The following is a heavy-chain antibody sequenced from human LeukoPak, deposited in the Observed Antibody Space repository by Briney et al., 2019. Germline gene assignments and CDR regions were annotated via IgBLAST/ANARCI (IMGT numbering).Heavy chain of an antibody. CDR3: ARGRGPDYDYYYMDV. J-gene: IGHJ6*03. V-gene: IGHV4-4*07. CDR1: GGSITSYY. CDR2: IYTSGTT. Sequence: SETLSLTCIVSGGSITSYYWSWIRQPPGKGLDWIGRIYTSGTTKYNPSLKSRVTISVDTSKNQFSLRLSSVTAADTAVYYCARGRGPDYDYYYMDVWGKGTTVTVSS.